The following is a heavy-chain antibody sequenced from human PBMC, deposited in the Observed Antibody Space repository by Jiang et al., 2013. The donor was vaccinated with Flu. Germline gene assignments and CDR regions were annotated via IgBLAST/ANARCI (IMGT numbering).Heavy chain of an antibody. CDR1: GGSISSGGYY. Sequence: GSGLVKPSQTLSLTCTVSGGSISSGGYYWSWIRQHPGKGLEWIGYIYYSGSTYYNPSLKSRLTISVDTSKNQFSLKLSSVTAADTAVYYCARSHACGGDCFSAEYFQHVGPGHPWSPSP. V-gene: IGHV4-31*03. CDR2: IYYSGST. D-gene: IGHD2-21*01. J-gene: IGHJ1*01. CDR3: ARSHACGGDCFSAEYFQH.